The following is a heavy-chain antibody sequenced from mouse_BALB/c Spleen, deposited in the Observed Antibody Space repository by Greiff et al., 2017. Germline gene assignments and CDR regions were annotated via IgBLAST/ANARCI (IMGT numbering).Heavy chain of an antibody. J-gene: IGHJ2*01. CDR1: GYTFTSYY. D-gene: IGHD1-1*01. Sequence: VQLQQSGPELVKPGASVRISCKASGYTFTSYYIHWVKQRPGQGLEWIGWIYPGNVNTKYNEKFKGKATLTADKSSSTAYMQLSSLTSEDSAVYFCARERAYGSSYSFDYWGQGTTLTVSS. CDR3: ARERAYGSSYSFDY. CDR2: IYPGNVNT. V-gene: IGHV1S56*01.